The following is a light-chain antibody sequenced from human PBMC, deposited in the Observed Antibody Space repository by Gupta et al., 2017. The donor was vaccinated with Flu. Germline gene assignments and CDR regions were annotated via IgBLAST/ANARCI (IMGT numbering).Light chain of an antibody. V-gene: IGLV3-9*01. J-gene: IGLJ2*01. CDR2: RNG. Sequence: SYELTQSLSVSVALGQTARITCGGNNIGSKDVHWYYQKPGQDPVVIIYRNGNRPAGIPERFSGSNSGNTATLTISRAQAGDEGDYYCQVWDSSSEIFGGGTKLTVL. CDR3: QVWDSSSEI. CDR1: NIGSKD.